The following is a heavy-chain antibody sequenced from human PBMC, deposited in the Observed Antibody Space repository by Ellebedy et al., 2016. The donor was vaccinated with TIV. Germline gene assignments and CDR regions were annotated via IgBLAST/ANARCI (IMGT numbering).Heavy chain of an antibody. V-gene: IGHV3-23*01. D-gene: IGHD5-18*01. CDR3: ARDRTPGDGYWVFDY. CDR1: GFSFRSYA. Sequence: GESLKISCAASGFSFRSYAMSWVRQAPGKGLEWVSGIVGSGAQKYADSVKGRFTISRDNSKITVDLQMNSLRAEDTAVYFCARDRTPGDGYWVFDYWGQGTLVSVSS. J-gene: IGHJ4*02. CDR2: IVGSGAQK.